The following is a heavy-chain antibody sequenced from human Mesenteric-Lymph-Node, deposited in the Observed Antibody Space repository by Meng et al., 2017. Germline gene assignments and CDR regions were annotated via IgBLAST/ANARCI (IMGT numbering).Heavy chain of an antibody. Sequence: GESLKISCPASGFTFGDYAMSWFRQAPGKGLEWVGFIRSKAYGGTTEYAASVKGRFTISRDDSKSIAYLQMNSLKTEDTAVYYCTRKSDGYLVYYYYYYGMDVWGQGTTVTVSS. J-gene: IGHJ6*02. CDR2: IRSKAYGGTT. CDR1: GFTFGDYA. V-gene: IGHV3-49*03. D-gene: IGHD5-24*01. CDR3: TRKSDGYLVYYYYYYGMDV.